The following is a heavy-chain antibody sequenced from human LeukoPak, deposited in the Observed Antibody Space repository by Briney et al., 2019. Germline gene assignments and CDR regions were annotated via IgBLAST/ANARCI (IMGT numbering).Heavy chain of an antibody. J-gene: IGHJ4*02. V-gene: IGHV1-8*03. CDR3: ARGIYSSSWYYY. D-gene: IGHD6-13*01. CDR1: GYTFTSYD. CDR2: MNPNSGNT. Sequence: ASVTVSFKASGYTFTSYDINWVRQATGQGLEWMGWMNPNSGNTGYAQKFQGRVTITADESTSTAYMELSSLRSEDTAVYYCARGIYSSSWYYYWGQGTLVTVSS.